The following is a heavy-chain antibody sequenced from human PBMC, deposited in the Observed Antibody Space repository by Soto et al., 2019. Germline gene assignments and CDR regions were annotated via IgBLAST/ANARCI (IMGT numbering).Heavy chain of an antibody. CDR3: ARVPDSSGTQWYFDL. CDR2: ISYDGSNK. Sequence: QVQLVESGGGVVQPGRSLRLSCAASGFTFSSYAMHWVRQAPGKGLEWVAVISYDGSNKYYADSVKGRFTISRDNSKNTLYLQMNRRRAEDTAVYYCARVPDSSGTQWYFDLWGRGTLVTVSS. V-gene: IGHV3-30-3*01. J-gene: IGHJ2*01. D-gene: IGHD3-22*01. CDR1: GFTFSSYA.